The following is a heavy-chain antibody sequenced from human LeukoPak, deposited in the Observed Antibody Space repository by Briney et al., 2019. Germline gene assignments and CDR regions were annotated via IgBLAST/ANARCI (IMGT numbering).Heavy chain of an antibody. Sequence: GGSLRLSCAASGFTFSSYAMSWVRQAPGKGLEWVSAISGSGGSTYYADSVKGRFTISRDNSKNTLYLQMNSLRAEDTAVYYCAKDGYSGSWYPINYYYYGMDVWGQGTTVTVSS. D-gene: IGHD6-13*01. V-gene: IGHV3-23*01. CDR3: AKDGYSGSWYPINYYYYGMDV. J-gene: IGHJ6*02. CDR1: GFTFSSYA. CDR2: ISGSGGST.